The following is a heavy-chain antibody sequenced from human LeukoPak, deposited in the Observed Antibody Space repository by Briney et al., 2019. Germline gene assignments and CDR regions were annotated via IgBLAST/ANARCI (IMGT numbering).Heavy chain of an antibody. J-gene: IGHJ4*02. V-gene: IGHV3-74*01. CDR2: INSDGSST. CDR1: GFSFSSYW. CDR3: ARGSPGITFGGVINY. D-gene: IGHD3-16*02. Sequence: GGSLSLSCAASGFSFSSYWMHWVRHAPGKGLVWVSRINSDGSSTSYADSVKGRFTISRDNAKNTLYLQMNSLRAEDTAVYYCARGSPGITFGGVINYWGQGTLVTVSS.